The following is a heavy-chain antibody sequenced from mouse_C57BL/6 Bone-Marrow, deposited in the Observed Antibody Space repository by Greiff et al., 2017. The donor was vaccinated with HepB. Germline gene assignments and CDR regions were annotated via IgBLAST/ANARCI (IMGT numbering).Heavy chain of an antibody. CDR1: GFNIKDDY. CDR2: LDPENGDT. J-gene: IGHJ4*01. D-gene: IGHD3-2*02. CDR3: TTTAQDYAMDY. V-gene: IGHV14-4*01. Sequence: VQLQQSGAELVRPGASVKLSCTASGFNIKDDYMHWVKQRPEQGLEWIGWLDPENGDTEYASKFQGKATITADTTSNSAYLHLSILTSEDTAVYHCTTTAQDYAMDYWGQGTSVTVSS.